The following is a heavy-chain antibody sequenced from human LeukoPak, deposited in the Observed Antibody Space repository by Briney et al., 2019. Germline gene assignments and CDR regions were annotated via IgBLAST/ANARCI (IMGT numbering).Heavy chain of an antibody. Sequence: SETLSLTCSVSGASISSHYWSWIRQPPGKGLEWIGYIYYSVRTNYNPSLKSRVTISVDPSKNQFSLNLSSVTAADTAVYYCAPPPYYYEANGYSVAWGQGTLVTVSS. CDR1: GASISSHY. CDR2: IYYSVRT. J-gene: IGHJ5*02. V-gene: IGHV4-59*11. CDR3: APPPYYYEANGYSVA. D-gene: IGHD3-22*01.